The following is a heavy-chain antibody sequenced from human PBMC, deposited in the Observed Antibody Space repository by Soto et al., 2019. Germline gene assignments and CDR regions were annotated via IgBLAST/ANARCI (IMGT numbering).Heavy chain of an antibody. CDR3: ARDLAVASFDY. Sequence: GGSLRLSCAASGFTFSGYGMHWVRQAPGKGLEWVAVIWYDGSNKYYADSVKGRFTISRDNSKNTLYLQMNSLRAEDTAVYYCARDLAVASFDYWGQGTLVTVSS. CDR1: GFTFSGYG. J-gene: IGHJ4*02. CDR2: IWYDGSNK. D-gene: IGHD6-19*01. V-gene: IGHV3-33*01.